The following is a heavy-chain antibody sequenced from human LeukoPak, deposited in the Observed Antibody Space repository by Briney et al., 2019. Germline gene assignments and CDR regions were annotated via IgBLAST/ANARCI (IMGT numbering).Heavy chain of an antibody. Sequence: PSETLSLTCSVSGGSISSYYWGWIRQPPGKGLEWIGYISDSGSTNYTPSLKSRVTISVDTSKNQFSLKLSSVTAADTAVYYCVRITQGTVDYWGQGTPVTVSS. V-gene: IGHV4-59*01. CDR3: VRITQGTVDY. CDR1: GGSISSYY. J-gene: IGHJ4*02. CDR2: ISDSGST.